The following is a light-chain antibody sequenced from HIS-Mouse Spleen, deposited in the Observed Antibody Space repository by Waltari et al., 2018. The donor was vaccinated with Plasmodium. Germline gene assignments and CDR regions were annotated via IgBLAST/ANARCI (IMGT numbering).Light chain of an antibody. CDR3: CSYAGSSTYV. CDR2: EGS. CDR1: SRDVGIYNL. V-gene: IGLV2-23*01. J-gene: IGLJ1*01. Sequence: QSALTQPASVSGSPGQSITISCPGTSRDVGIYNLVSWYQQHPGKAPKLMIYEGSKRPSGVSNRFSGSKSGNTASLTISGLQAEDEADYYCCSYAGSSTYVFGTGTKVTVL.